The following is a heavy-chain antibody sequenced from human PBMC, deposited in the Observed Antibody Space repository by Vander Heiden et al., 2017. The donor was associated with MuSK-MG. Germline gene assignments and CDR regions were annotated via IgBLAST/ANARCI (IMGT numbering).Heavy chain of an antibody. CDR3: ARGQRRIQLWFSPPFRGFDP. Sequence: QVQLQQWGAGLLKPSETLSLTCAVYGGSFSGYSWSGIRQPPGKGLEWIGEINHSGSTNYNPSLQSRVTISVDTSKNQFSLKLSSVTAADTAVYYCARGQRRIQLWFSPPFRGFDPWGQGTLGTVSS. V-gene: IGHV4-34*01. D-gene: IGHD5-18*01. CDR2: INHSGST. J-gene: IGHJ5*02. CDR1: GGSFSGYS.